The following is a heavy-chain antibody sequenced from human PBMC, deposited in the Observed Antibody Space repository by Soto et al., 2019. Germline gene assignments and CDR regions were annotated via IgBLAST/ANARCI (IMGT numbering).Heavy chain of an antibody. V-gene: IGHV3-30*18. CDR1: GFTFTDYG. CDR2: ISYDGTNE. Sequence: PGGSLRLSCAVSGFTFTDYGMYWVRQAPGKGLEWVAVISYDGTNEYYVDSVKGRFNISRDNSKNTLSLHMSSLTAEDTAVYYCAKVLVPAARDSYYYGLDVWGQGTTVTVSS. J-gene: IGHJ6*02. D-gene: IGHD2-2*01. CDR3: AKVLVPAARDSYYYGLDV.